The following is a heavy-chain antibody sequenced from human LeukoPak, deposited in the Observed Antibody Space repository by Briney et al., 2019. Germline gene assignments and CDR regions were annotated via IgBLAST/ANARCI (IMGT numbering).Heavy chain of an antibody. CDR2: INSRSNDI. J-gene: IGHJ4*02. V-gene: IGHV3-21*06. CDR3: ARCLDYGDYPFDC. CDR1: GFSFSDYS. Sequence: KTGGSLRLSCVASGFSFSDYSVNWVRQAPGKGLEWVSSINSRSNDIYYADSVKGRFTISRDNAKNSLYLQMNSLRAEDTAVYYCARCLDYGDYPFDCWGQGTLVTVSS. D-gene: IGHD4-17*01.